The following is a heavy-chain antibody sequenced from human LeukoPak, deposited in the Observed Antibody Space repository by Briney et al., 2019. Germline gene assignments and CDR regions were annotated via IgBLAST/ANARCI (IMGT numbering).Heavy chain of an antibody. D-gene: IGHD6-13*01. J-gene: IGHJ3*02. V-gene: IGHV4-34*01. Sequence: SETLSLTCAVYGGSFSGYYWSWIRQPPGKGLEWIGEINHSGSTNYNPALKSRGTISVETSKNQFSLKLSSVTAGDTAVYYCARFPPHSRAAAAGTLYHRGAFDIWGEGTMVTVSS. CDR2: INHSGST. CDR3: ARFPPHSRAAAAGTLYHRGAFDI. CDR1: GGSFSGYY.